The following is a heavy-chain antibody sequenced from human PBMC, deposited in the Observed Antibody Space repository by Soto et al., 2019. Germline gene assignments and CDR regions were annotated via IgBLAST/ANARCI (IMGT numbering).Heavy chain of an antibody. CDR2: ISAYNYNT. J-gene: IGHJ5*02. Sequence: QVQLVQSGAEVKKPGASVKVSCKASGYTFTSYGLSWVRQAPGQGLEWMGRISAYNYNTNYAQTLQGRATMTTDTSTSTAYMELRSLRSDATAVYYCARVVGALGHWFDPWGQGTLVTVSS. V-gene: IGHV1-18*01. D-gene: IGHD1-26*01. CDR1: GYTFTSYG. CDR3: ARVVGALGHWFDP.